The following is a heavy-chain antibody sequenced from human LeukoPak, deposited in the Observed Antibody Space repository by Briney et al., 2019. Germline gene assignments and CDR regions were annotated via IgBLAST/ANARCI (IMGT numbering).Heavy chain of an antibody. CDR2: ISSSSSYI. J-gene: IGHJ4*02. CDR3: AKDNPCDSSGYCNYFDY. V-gene: IGHV3-21*04. CDR1: GFTFSSYS. D-gene: IGHD3-22*01. Sequence: GGSLRLSCAASGFTFSSYSMNWVRQAPGKGLEWVSFISSSSSYIYYADSVKGRFTISRDNAKNSLYLQMNSLRAEDTALYYCAKDNPCDSSGYCNYFDYWGQGTLVTVSS.